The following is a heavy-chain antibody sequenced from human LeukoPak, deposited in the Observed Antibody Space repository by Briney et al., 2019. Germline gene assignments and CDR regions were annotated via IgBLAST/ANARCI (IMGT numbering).Heavy chain of an antibody. CDR2: IKSKSDGGTT. V-gene: IGHV3-15*05. Sequence: GESLRHTCVASGLTFSNAWISWVRQAPGKGLEWVGRIKSKSDGGTTDLAAPVRGGFGISRDDSQNTVYLQMNSPKTEDTAVYYCTTENHSGKYVVYYWGQGTLVTVSS. D-gene: IGHD5-12*01. J-gene: IGHJ4*02. CDR3: TTENHSGKYVVYY. CDR1: GLTFSNAW.